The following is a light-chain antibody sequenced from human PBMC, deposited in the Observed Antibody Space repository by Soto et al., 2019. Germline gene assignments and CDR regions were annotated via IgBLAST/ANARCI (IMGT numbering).Light chain of an antibody. CDR2: DAS. V-gene: IGKV1-33*01. CDR1: QDISNY. CDR3: QQYDSLPRT. J-gene: IGKJ4*01. Sequence: DIQMTQSPSSLSASVGDRVTITCQASQDISNYLNWYQQKPGKAPKLLIYDASNLETGVPSRFSGSGSGTDFTFTISSLQPEDIATHYSQQYDSLPRTFRGGTKVGIK.